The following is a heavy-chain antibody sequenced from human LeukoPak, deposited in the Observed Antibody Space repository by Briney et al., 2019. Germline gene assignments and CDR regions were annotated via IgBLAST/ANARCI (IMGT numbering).Heavy chain of an antibody. D-gene: IGHD2-2*01. CDR1: GFTFSSYA. J-gene: IGHJ4*02. V-gene: IGHV3-23*01. CDR3: AKEYCSSTSCSFDY. CDR2: ISGSGGST. Sequence: AGGSLRLSCAASGFTFSSYAMSWVRQAPGKGLEWVSAISGSGGSTYYADSVKGRFTISRDNSENTLYLQMNSLRAEDTAVYYCAKEYCSSTSCSFDYWGQGTLVTVSS.